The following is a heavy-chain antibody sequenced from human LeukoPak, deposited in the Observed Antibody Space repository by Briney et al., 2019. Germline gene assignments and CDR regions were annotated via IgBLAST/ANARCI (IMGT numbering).Heavy chain of an antibody. CDR1: GFTCNSYN. D-gene: IGHD3-10*01. CDR3: ARTYYGSGSYYNVGWFDP. CDR2: IRRSSRYI. V-gene: IGHV3-21*01. Sequence: GGTVRLSCAASGFTCNSYNMKWLGHAPGKGVEGVSSIRRSSRYIYYADSVKGRFTISRDNAKNSLYLQMNSLRAEDTAVYYCARTYYGSGSYYNVGWFDPWGQGTLVTVSS. J-gene: IGHJ5*02.